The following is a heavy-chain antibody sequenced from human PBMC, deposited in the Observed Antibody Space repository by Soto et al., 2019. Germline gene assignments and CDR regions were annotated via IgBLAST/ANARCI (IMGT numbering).Heavy chain of an antibody. V-gene: IGHV4-4*07. CDR1: GGSISSYY. J-gene: IGHJ3*02. CDR2: IYSSGNT. D-gene: IGHD6-6*01. CDR3: AREYSSSSGRTLDI. Sequence: QVQLQESGPGLVKPSETLSLTCNVSGGSISSYYWTWIRQPAGKGLEWIGRIYSSGNTNYNPSLKSRVTMSVDTSKNHFSLKLSSVTAADTAVYYCAREYSSSSGRTLDIWGQGTMVTVSS.